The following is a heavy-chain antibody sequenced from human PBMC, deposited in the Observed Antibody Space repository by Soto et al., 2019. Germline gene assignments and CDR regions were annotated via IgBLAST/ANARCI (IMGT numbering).Heavy chain of an antibody. CDR2: IWYDGSNK. Sequence: QVQLVEAGGGVGQPGRSLRLSCAASGFTFSSYGMHWVRQAPGKGLEWVAVIWYDGSNKYYADSVKGRFTISRDNSKNTLYLQMNSLRAEDTAVYYCARDIMITFGGVIALDYWGQGTLVTVSS. J-gene: IGHJ4*02. V-gene: IGHV3-33*01. CDR3: ARDIMITFGGVIALDY. CDR1: GFTFSSYG. D-gene: IGHD3-16*02.